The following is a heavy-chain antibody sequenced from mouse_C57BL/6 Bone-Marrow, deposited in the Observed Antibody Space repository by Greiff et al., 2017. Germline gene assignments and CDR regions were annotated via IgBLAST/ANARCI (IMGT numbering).Heavy chain of an antibody. Sequence: VKLQQTGAELVKPGASVKLSCKASGYTFTSYWMHWVKQRPGRGLEWIGRLDPNSGGTKYNEKFKSKATLTVDTSSRTAYMQLSSLTSEDSAVYYCARSGDYDGAMDYWGQGTSVTVSS. CDR3: ARSGDYDGAMDY. V-gene: IGHV1-62-3*01. CDR1: GYTFTSYW. CDR2: LDPNSGGT. J-gene: IGHJ4*01. D-gene: IGHD2-4*01.